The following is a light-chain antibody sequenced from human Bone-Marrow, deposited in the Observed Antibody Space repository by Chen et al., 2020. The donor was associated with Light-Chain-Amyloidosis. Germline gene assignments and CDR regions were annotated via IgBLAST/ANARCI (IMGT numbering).Light chain of an antibody. Sequence: SYELTQPPSVSVSPGQTARITCSGDDLPTKYAYWYQQKPGQAPVLVIYRDTERPSGISERFSDSSSGTTATLTISGVQAEDEADYHCQSADSSGTYEVKFGGGTKLTVL. CDR3: QSADSSGTYEVK. CDR1: DLPTKY. J-gene: IGLJ2*01. CDR2: RDT. V-gene: IGLV3-25*03.